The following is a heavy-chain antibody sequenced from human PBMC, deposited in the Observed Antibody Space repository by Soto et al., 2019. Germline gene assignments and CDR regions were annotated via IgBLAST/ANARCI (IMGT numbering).Heavy chain of an antibody. CDR1: GVSISSSGYY. D-gene: IGHD4-17*01. CDR3: ARLPHYGDPKAGI. Sequence: QLQLQESGPGLVKPSETLSLTCTVAGVSISSSGYYWGWIRQPPGKGLEWIGSINYGGLPYYNPAHKSRVTIAVDTSKNQFSLKLSSVTAADTAVYYCARLPHYGDPKAGIWGRGTLVTVSS. V-gene: IGHV4-39*01. CDR2: INYGGLP. J-gene: IGHJ4*02.